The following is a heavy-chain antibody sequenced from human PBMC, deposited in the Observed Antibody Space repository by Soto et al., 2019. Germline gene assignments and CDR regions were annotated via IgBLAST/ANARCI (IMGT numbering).Heavy chain of an antibody. J-gene: IGHJ5*02. Sequence: QVQLQQWGAGLLKPSETLSLTCAVYGGSFSGYYWSWIRQPPGKGLEWIGEINHSGSTNYNPSLKSRVNISVDTSKDQFSLKLSSVTAADTAVYYCARGSSRRDNWFDPWGQGTLVTVSS. CDR3: ARGSSRRDNWFDP. CDR2: INHSGST. CDR1: GGSFSGYY. V-gene: IGHV4-34*01. D-gene: IGHD6-19*01.